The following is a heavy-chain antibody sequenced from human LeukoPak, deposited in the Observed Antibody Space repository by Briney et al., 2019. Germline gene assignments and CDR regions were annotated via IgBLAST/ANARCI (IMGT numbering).Heavy chain of an antibody. CDR1: GFTFSSHD. V-gene: IGHV3-23*01. J-gene: IGHJ4*02. CDR2: IGDSGDAT. D-gene: IGHD3-10*01. CDR3: AKDVVRGVVMTDD. Sequence: GGSLRLSCAASGFTFSSHDMTWVRQAPGKGLEWISTIGDSGDATYYADSVKGRFTISRDNSKNTMSLEMNSLRADDTAVYYCAKDVVRGVVMTDDWGQGTLVTVSS.